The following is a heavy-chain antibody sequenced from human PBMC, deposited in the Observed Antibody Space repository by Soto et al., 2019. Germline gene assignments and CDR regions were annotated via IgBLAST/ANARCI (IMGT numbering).Heavy chain of an antibody. CDR1: GFIFSDYY. V-gene: IGHV3-11*05. CDR3: ARAPGAVNSYAGVDV. D-gene: IGHD6-19*01. CDR2: ISDGGSYT. Sequence: PGGSLRLSCVASGFIFSDYYMAWIRRAPGKGLEWVSYISDGGSYTNHGNSVRGRVSVSRDDARNSLYLQINNLRVEDTGVYYCARAPGAVNSYAGVDVWGQGTTVT. J-gene: IGHJ6*02.